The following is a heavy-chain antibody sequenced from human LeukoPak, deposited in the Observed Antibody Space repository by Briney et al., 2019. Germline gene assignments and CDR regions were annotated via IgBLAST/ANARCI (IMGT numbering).Heavy chain of an antibody. J-gene: IGHJ3*02. V-gene: IGHV3-11*01. CDR3: AREAKELGATAFHM. D-gene: IGHD1-26*01. CDR1: GFTFSDHY. CDR2: ISYSGHTI. Sequence: GGSLRLSCAASGFTFSDHYMSWIRQAPGKGLEWVSYISYSGHTIYYADSVKRRFTISRDNAKNSLYLQMNSLRAEDTAVYYCAREAKELGATAFHMWGQGTMVSASS.